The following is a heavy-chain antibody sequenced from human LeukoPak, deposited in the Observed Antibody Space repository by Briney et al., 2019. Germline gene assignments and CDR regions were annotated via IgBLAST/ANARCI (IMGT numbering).Heavy chain of an antibody. J-gene: IGHJ1*01. V-gene: IGHV4-30-2*01. Sequence: SETLSLTCTVSGGSINYYYWMWIRQPPGKGLEWIGYIYHSGSTYYNPSLKSRVTISVDRSKNQFSLKLSSVTAADTAVYYCSRVFWSSSSWYVQHWGQGTLVTVSS. CDR2: IYHSGST. CDR1: GGSINYYY. CDR3: SRVFWSSSSWYVQH. D-gene: IGHD6-13*01.